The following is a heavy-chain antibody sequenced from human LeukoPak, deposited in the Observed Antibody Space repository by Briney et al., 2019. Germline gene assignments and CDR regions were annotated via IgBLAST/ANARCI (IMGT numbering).Heavy chain of an antibody. Sequence: PGGSLRLSCAASGFTINNNYMNWVRQAPGKGLEWVSVIYSGGNTYYADSVKGRFTISRDNSKNTLYLQMNSRRAEDTAVYYCAKKDNGNYFNFDYWGQGTLVTVSS. CDR2: IYSGGNT. CDR3: AKKDNGNYFNFDY. CDR1: GFTINNNY. J-gene: IGHJ4*02. D-gene: IGHD2/OR15-2a*01. V-gene: IGHV3-66*01.